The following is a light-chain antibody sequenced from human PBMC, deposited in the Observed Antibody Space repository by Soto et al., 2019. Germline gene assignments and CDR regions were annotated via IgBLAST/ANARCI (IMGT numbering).Light chain of an antibody. CDR3: QQYYSTLWT. J-gene: IGKJ1*01. V-gene: IGKV4-1*01. CDR2: WAS. CDR1: QTVLYRSNNKDA. Sequence: DIVLTQSPDSLPVSLGERATINCKSSQTVLYRSNNKDALAWYQQKPGQPPKLLIYWASTRESGVPDRFSGSGSGTDFTLTISSLQAEDVAVYYCQQYYSTLWTFGQGTKVEGK.